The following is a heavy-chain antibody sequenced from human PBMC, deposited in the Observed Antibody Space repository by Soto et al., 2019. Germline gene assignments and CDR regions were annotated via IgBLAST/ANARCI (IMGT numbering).Heavy chain of an antibody. CDR3: ARLHPQQAFDY. D-gene: IGHD6-13*01. CDR2: IYPGDSDT. CDR1: GYSFTNYW. Sequence: EVQLVQSGAEVKKSGESLKISCKGSGYSFTNYWIGWVRQMPGKGMEWMGIIYPGDSDTRYSPSFQGQVTISADKSITNAYLQWSSLKASDTAMYYCARLHPQQAFDYWGQGTLVTVSS. J-gene: IGHJ4*02. V-gene: IGHV5-51*01.